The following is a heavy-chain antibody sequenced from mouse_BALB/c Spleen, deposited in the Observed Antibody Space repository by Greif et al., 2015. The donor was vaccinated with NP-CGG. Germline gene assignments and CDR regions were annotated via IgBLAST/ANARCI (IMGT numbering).Heavy chain of an antibody. CDR2: IDPENGNT. V-gene: IGHV14-1*02. CDR1: GFNIKDYY. D-gene: IGHD2-3*01. Sequence: EVKLLESGAELVRPGALVKLSCKASGFNIKDYYMHWVKQRPEQGLEWIGWIDPENGNTIYDPKFQGKASITADTSSNTAHLQLSSLTSEDTAVYYCASIDGYTYFDCCGQGTTLTVSS. J-gene: IGHJ2*01. CDR3: ASIDGYTYFDC.